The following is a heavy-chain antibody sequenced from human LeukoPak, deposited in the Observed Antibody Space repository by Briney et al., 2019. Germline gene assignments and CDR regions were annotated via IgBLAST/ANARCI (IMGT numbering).Heavy chain of an antibody. CDR3: AGVAGFYCSGGNCHSDAFDI. CDR1: GFTFRGYA. D-gene: IGHD2-15*01. J-gene: IGHJ3*02. CDR2: ISYDGRNK. Sequence: GRSLRLSCAAPGFTFRGYAMHWVRQAPGQGPEWVAVISYDGRNKYYADSVKGRFTISRDNSKNTLYLQMNSLRAEDTAVYYCAGVAGFYCSGGNCHSDAFDIWGQGTMVTVSS. V-gene: IGHV3-30*04.